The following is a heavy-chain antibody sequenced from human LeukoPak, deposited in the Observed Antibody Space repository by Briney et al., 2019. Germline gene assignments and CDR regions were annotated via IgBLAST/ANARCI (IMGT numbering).Heavy chain of an antibody. CDR3: AATSNYYYYYMDV. J-gene: IGHJ6*03. D-gene: IGHD6-6*01. CDR2: ISGDGGST. V-gene: IGHV3-43*02. CDR1: GFTFDDYA. Sequence: GGSLRLSCAASGFTFDDYAMHWVRQAPGKGLEWVSLISGDGGSTYCADSVKGRFTISRDNSKNSLYLQMNSLRTEDTALYYCAATSNYYYYYMDVWGKGTTVTVSS.